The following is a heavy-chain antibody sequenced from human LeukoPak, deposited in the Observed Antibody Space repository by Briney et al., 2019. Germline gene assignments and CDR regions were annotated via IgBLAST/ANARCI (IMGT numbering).Heavy chain of an antibody. CDR1: GFTFSSYA. CDR2: ISGSGGST. CDR3: ARATTVTGAFDI. J-gene: IGHJ3*02. V-gene: IGHV3-23*01. D-gene: IGHD4-17*01. Sequence: TGGSLRLSCAASGFTFSSYAMSWVRQAPGKGLEWVSAISGSGGSTYYADSVKGRFTISRDNAKNSLYLQMNSLRAEDTAVYYCARATTVTGAFDIWGQGTMVTVSS.